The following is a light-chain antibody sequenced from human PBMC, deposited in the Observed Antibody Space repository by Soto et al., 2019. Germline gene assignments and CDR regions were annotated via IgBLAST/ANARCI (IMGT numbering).Light chain of an antibody. CDR2: NVS. Sequence: DVVLTQSPLSLPVTLGQSASISSRSSQSLVYTDGNTYLNWFRQRPGQSPGRLIYNVSNRDSGVPDRFAGSGSGTNFALKISRVEAEDIGLYYCMQGTHWPYTFGQGTKLEIK. J-gene: IGKJ2*01. CDR1: QSLVYTDGNTY. V-gene: IGKV2-30*01. CDR3: MQGTHWPYT.